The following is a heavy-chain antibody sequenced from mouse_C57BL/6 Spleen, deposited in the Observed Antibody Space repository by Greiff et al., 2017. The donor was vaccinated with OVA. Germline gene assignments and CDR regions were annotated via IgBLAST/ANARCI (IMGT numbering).Heavy chain of an antibody. V-gene: IGHV1-82*01. Sequence: VKLMESGPELVKPGASVKISCKASGYAFSSSWMNWVKQRPGKGLEWIGRIYPGDGDTNYNGKFKGKATLTADKSSSTAYMQLSSLTSEDSAVYFCAREDYDYLDYWGQGTTLTVSS. CDR1: GYAFSSSW. J-gene: IGHJ2*01. CDR2: IYPGDGDT. D-gene: IGHD2-4*01. CDR3: AREDYDYLDY.